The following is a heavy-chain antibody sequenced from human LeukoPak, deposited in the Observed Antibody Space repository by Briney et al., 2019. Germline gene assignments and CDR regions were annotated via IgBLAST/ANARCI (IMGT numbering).Heavy chain of an antibody. Sequence: GGSLRLSCAASGFTFSSYAMHWVRQAPGKGLEWVAVISYDGSNKYYADSVKGRFTISRDNSKNTLYLQMNSLRAEDTAVYYCAREAGAFDIWGQGTMVTVSS. J-gene: IGHJ3*02. CDR2: ISYDGSNK. CDR1: GFTFSSYA. V-gene: IGHV3-30-3*01. CDR3: AREAGAFDI.